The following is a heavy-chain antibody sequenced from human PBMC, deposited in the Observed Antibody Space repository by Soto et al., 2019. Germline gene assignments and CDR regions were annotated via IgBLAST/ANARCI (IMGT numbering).Heavy chain of an antibody. Sequence: QVQLVESGGGVVQPGRSLRLSCAASGFTFSSYAMHWVRQAPGKGLEWVAVISYDGSNKYYADSVKGRFTISRDNSKNMLYLQMNSLRAEDTAVYYCARELARSAAGTGGFDYWGQGTLVTVSS. CDR1: GFTFSSYA. CDR3: ARELARSAAGTGGFDY. V-gene: IGHV3-30-3*01. D-gene: IGHD6-13*01. J-gene: IGHJ4*02. CDR2: ISYDGSNK.